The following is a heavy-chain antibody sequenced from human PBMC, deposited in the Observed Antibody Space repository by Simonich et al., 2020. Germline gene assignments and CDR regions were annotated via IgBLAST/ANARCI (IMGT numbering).Heavy chain of an antibody. Sequence: QVQLVQSGAEVKKPGASVKVSCKASGYTFTGYYMHWGRQAHGKGLGWMGWINPNSGGTNYAQKFQGRVTMTRDTSISTAYMELSRLRSDDTAVDYCARGALTGDYYYMDVWGKGTTVTVSS. CDR1: GYTFTGYY. V-gene: IGHV1-2*02. CDR2: INPNSGGT. J-gene: IGHJ6*03. CDR3: ARGALTGDYYYMDV. D-gene: IGHD7-27*01.